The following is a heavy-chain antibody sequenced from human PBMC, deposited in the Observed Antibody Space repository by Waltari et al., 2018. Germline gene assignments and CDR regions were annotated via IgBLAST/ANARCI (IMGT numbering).Heavy chain of an antibody. J-gene: IGHJ5*02. Sequence: EVQLVQSGAEAKTTGESLKTSCKGSGYSFTSYWTGWVGQMPGKGLEWMGIISPGDSDTRYSPSFQGQVTISADKSISTAYLQWSSLKASDTAMYYCARLSDANWFDPWGQGTLVTVSS. CDR2: ISPGDSDT. CDR1: GYSFTSYW. V-gene: IGHV5-51*01. CDR3: ARLSDANWFDP.